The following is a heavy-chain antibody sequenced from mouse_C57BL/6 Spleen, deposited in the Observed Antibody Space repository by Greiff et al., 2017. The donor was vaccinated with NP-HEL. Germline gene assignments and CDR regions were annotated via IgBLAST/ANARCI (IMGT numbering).Heavy chain of an antibody. Sequence: QVQLQQSGPELVKPGASVKISCKASGYALSSSWMNWVKQRPGKGLEWIGRIYPGDGDTNYNGKFKGKATLTADKSSSTAYMQLSSLTSEDSAVYFCARNRGGAMDYWGQGTSVTVSS. V-gene: IGHV1-82*01. CDR1: GYALSSSW. J-gene: IGHJ4*01. CDR2: IYPGDGDT. CDR3: ARNRGGAMDY.